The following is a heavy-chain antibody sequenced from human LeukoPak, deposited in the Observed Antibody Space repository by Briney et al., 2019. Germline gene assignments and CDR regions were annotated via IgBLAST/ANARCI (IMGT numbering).Heavy chain of an antibody. CDR2: IDWDDDK. CDR3: ARIIGEGAVDY. CDR1: GFSLSTSGMC. J-gene: IGHJ4*02. V-gene: IGHV2-70*11. Sequence: SGPTLVNPTQTLTLTCTFSGFSLSTSGMCVSWIRQPPGKALEWLARIDWDDDKYYSTSLKTRLTTSKDTSKNQVVLTMTNMDPVDTATYYCARIIGEGAVDYWGQGTLVTVSS. D-gene: IGHD3-10*01.